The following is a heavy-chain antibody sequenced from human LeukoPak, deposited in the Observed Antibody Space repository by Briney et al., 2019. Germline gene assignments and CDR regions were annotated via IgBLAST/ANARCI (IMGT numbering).Heavy chain of an antibody. CDR2: ISGSGGST. J-gene: IGHJ4*02. Sequence: GGSLRLSCAASGFTFSSYGMSWVRQAPGKGLEWVSAISGSGGSTYYADSVKGRFTISRDNSKNTLYLQMNSLRAEDTAVYYCAKAPTYYYGSGNYPPFDYWGQGTLVTVSS. V-gene: IGHV3-23*01. D-gene: IGHD3-10*01. CDR1: GFTFSSYG. CDR3: AKAPTYYYGSGNYPPFDY.